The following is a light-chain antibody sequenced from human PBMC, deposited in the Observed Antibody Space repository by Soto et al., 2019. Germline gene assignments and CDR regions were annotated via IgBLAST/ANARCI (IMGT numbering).Light chain of an antibody. CDR2: GAS. CDR1: QSVSDNY. J-gene: IGKJ1*01. CDR3: QQYGSSPWT. Sequence: ESRLALGPRPLSLSTGETATLSCRASQSVSDNYLAWYQQKPGQAPRLLIYGASSRAAGIPDRFSGSGSGPDFTLTISRLGPEDVAVYFCQQYGSSPWTFGQGTKVDIK. V-gene: IGKV3-20*01.